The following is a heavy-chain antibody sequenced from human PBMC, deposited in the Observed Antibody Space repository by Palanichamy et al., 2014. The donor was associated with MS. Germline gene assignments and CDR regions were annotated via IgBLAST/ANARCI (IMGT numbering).Heavy chain of an antibody. CDR2: INHSGST. J-gene: IGHJ6*03. CDR1: GGSFSGYY. CDR3: ARRGSIVVVPPYYYMDV. V-gene: IGHV4-34*01. Sequence: QVQLQQWGAGLLKPSETLSLSCGVYGGSFSGYYWSWIRQPPGKGLEWIGEINHSGSTNYNPSLKSRVTISVDTSKNQFSLKLGSVTAADTAVYYCARRGSIVVVPPYYYMDVWGKGTTATVSS. D-gene: IGHD2-2*01.